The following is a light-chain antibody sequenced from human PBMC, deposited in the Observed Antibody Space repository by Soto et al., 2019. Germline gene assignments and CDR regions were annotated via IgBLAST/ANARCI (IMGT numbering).Light chain of an antibody. CDR2: ADS. CDR3: QVWDPSSDPNYV. CDR1: NIGSKS. Sequence: SYELTQPPSVSVAPGQTARITCWGNNIGSKSVHWYQQKPGQAPVLVVYADSDRPSGIPERFSGSKYWNTATLTISRVEVGAEADYFCQVWDPSSDPNYVFGTGTKVTAL. V-gene: IGLV3-21*02. J-gene: IGLJ1*01.